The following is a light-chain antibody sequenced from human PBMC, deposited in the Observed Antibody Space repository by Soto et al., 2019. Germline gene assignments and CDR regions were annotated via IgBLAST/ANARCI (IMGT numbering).Light chain of an antibody. CDR3: QKWATPIGV. V-gene: IGLV4-69*01. CDR1: SGHSSNV. J-gene: IGLJ2*01. CDR2: VTNVGSH. Sequence: QPVLTQSPSASASLGASVKLTCTLSSGHSSNVIAWHQQQPEKGPRYLMKVTNVGSHIKGDGIPDRFSGSSSGAERYLTISSLQYEDAADYYCQKWATPIGVFGGGTQLTVL.